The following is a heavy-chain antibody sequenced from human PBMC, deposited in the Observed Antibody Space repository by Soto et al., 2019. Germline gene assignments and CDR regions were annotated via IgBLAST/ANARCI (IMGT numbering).Heavy chain of an antibody. D-gene: IGHD5-18*01. J-gene: IGHJ6*02. CDR1: GGSISSGDYY. CDR3: ARWIQLWSPIGRHYRYGDV. CDR2: IYYSGST. V-gene: IGHV4-30-4*01. Sequence: QVQLQESGPGLVKPSQTLSLTCTVSGGSISSGDYYWSWIRQPPGKGLEWIGYIYYSGSTYYNPSLKSRVTVSVDTSKNQFALKLSSVAAADTAVYYCARWIQLWSPIGRHYRYGDVWGQGTTVTVSS.